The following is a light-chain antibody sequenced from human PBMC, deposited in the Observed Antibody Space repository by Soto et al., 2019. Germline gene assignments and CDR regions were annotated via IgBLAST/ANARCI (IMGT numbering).Light chain of an antibody. J-gene: IGLJ1*01. CDR1: SSDVGSYNL. V-gene: IGLV2-23*01. CDR3: CSYAGSGYV. CDR2: EGS. Sequence: QSVLTQPASVSGSPGQSITISCTGTSSDVGSYNLVSWYQQHPGKAPKLMIYEGSKRPSGVSNRFSGSKSGNTASLTISGLQAEDEADYHCCSYAGSGYVFGTGTKVTVL.